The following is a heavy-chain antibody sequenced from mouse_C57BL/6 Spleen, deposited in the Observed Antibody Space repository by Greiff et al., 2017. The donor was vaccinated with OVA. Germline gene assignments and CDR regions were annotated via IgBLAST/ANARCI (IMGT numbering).Heavy chain of an antibody. CDR3: AGAYYSNYGYFDV. J-gene: IGHJ1*03. CDR1: GYTFTSYW. D-gene: IGHD2-5*01. V-gene: IGHV1-55*01. CDR2: IYPGSGST. Sequence: VQLQQSGAELVKPGASVKMSCKASGYTFTSYWITWVKQRPGQGLEWIGDIYPGSGSTNYNEKFKSKATLTVDTSSSTAYMQLSSLTSEDSAVYYCAGAYYSNYGYFDVWGTGTTVTVSS.